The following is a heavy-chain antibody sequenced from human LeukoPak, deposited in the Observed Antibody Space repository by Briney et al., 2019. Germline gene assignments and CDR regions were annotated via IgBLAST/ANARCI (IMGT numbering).Heavy chain of an antibody. CDR1: GFTFSSYG. CDR3: ARNIWFGESADAFDI. Sequence: PGGSLRLSCAASGFTFSSYGMHWVRQAPGKGLEWVAFIRYDGSNKYYADSVKGRFTISRDNSKNTLYLQMNSLRAEDTAVYYCARNIWFGESADAFDIWGQGTMVTVSS. D-gene: IGHD3-10*01. J-gene: IGHJ3*02. V-gene: IGHV3-30*02. CDR2: IRYDGSNK.